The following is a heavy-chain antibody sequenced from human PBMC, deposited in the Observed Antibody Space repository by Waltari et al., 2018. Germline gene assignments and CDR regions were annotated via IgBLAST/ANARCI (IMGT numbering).Heavy chain of an antibody. D-gene: IGHD3-3*01. CDR2: SLPICGTA. J-gene: IGHJ4*02. CDR3: ARGATIFGVVSRFDY. Sequence: QVQLVQSEAEVKKPGSSVKVSCKASGGTFSSYAISWVRQAPGQGLEWMGGSLPICGTANYAQKFQGRVTITTDESTSTAYMELSSLRSEDTAVYYCARGATIFGVVSRFDYWGQGTLVTVSS. V-gene: IGHV1-69*05. CDR1: GGTFSSYA.